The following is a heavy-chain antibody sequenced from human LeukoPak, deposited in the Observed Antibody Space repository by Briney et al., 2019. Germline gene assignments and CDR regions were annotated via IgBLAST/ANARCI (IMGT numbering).Heavy chain of an antibody. V-gene: IGHV3-73*01. CDR3: TRHDHYDFWSGPVPSYYYYGMDV. Sequence: QSGGSLRLSCAASGFTFSGSAMHWVRQASGKGLEWVGRIRSKANSYATAYAASVKGRFTISRDDSKNTAYLQMNSLKTEDTAVYYCTRHDHYDFWSGPVPSYYYYGMDVWGQGTTVTVSS. D-gene: IGHD3-3*01. CDR2: IRSKANSYAT. J-gene: IGHJ6*02. CDR1: GFTFSGSA.